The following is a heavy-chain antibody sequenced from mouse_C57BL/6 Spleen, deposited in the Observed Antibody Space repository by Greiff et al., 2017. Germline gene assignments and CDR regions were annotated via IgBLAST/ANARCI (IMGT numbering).Heavy chain of an antibody. V-gene: IGHV5-16*01. CDR1: GFTFSDSY. Sequence: EVHLVESEGGLVQPGSSMKLSCTASGFTFSDSYMAWVRQIPEKGLEWVANINYDGSSTYYLDSLKSRFIISRDNATNILYLQMSSLKSEATATYFCARDRGDLYAMDCWGQGTSVTVSS. CDR3: ARDRGDLYAMDC. J-gene: IGHJ4*01. CDR2: INYDGSST.